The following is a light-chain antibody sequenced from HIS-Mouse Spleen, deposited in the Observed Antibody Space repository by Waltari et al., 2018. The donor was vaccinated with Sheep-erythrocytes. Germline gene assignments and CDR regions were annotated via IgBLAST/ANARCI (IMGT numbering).Light chain of an antibody. Sequence: SYELTQPPSVSVSPGQTASITCSGDKLGAKYACWYQQKPGQSPVLVIYQDSKRPSGIHERFSGSNSGNTATLTISGTHAMDEADYYCQAWDSSTYVFGTGTKVTVL. V-gene: IGLV3-1*01. J-gene: IGLJ1*01. CDR1: KLGAKY. CDR3: QAWDSSTYV. CDR2: QDS.